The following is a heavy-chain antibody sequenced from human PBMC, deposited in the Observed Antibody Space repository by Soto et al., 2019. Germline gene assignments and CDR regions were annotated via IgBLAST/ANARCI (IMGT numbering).Heavy chain of an antibody. CDR1: GYGFTGFL. J-gene: IGHJ3*01. D-gene: IGHD2-15*01. CDR3: QRAAYRSGNTCHKGARIDDFHL. V-gene: IGHV5-51*01. Sequence: PVESLKSCCKGSGYGFTGFLGRWVRQMPGEGLYCMGVFNPDDSETTYSPSFQGQVTFSGDKYINTAYLQWSSLKASETAMYYCQRAAYRSGNTCHKGARIDDFHLWGPGTMV. CDR2: FNPDDSET.